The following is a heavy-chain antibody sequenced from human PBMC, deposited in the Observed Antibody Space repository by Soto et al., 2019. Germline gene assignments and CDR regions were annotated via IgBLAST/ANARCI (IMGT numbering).Heavy chain of an antibody. J-gene: IGHJ6*02. Sequence: ESGPTLVNPTQTLTLTWTCSGFPLSTSCVGVGWIRQPPGKALEWLALIYWDDGKRYSPSLKSRPTITKDTSKNQVVLTMTNMDLVDTATYYFAHRRTTSPHKGMVVWCPGLTVTLAS. CDR1: GFPLSTSCVG. CDR3: AHRRTTSPHKGMVV. CDR2: IYWDDGK. D-gene: IGHD3-3*01. V-gene: IGHV2-5*02.